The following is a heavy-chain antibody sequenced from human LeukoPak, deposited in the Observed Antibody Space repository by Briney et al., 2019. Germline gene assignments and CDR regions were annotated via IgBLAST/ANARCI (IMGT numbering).Heavy chain of an antibody. CDR1: GFTFSDYY. Sequence: GSLRLSCAASGFTFSDYYMSWIRQAPGKGLEWIGEINHSGSTNYNPSPKSRVTISVDTSKNQFSLKLSYVTAADTAVYYCAIVVSPSSLNYYYYYMDVWGKGTTVTVSS. V-gene: IGHV4-34*01. D-gene: IGHD3-10*01. CDR2: INHSGST. CDR3: AIVVSPSSLNYYYYYMDV. J-gene: IGHJ6*03.